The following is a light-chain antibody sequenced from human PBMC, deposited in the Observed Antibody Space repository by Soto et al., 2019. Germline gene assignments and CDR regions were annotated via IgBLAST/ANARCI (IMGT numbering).Light chain of an antibody. CDR2: AGS. J-gene: IGLJ3*02. CDR3: CSYAGSSTWV. CDR1: SSDVGSYNL. V-gene: IGLV2-23*01. Sequence: QSVLTQPASVSGSPGQSITISCTGTSSDVGSYNLVSWYQQHPGKAPKLMIYAGSKRPSGVSNRFSGSKSGNTASLTISGLQAEDEAVYYCCSYAGSSTWVFGGGTKLTVL.